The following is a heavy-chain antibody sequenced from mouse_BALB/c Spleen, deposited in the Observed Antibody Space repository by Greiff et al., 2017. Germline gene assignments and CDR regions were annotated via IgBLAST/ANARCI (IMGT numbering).Heavy chain of an antibody. J-gene: IGHJ1*01. CDR2: IWGDGST. CDR3: ARGDYEGYFDV. D-gene: IGHD2-4*01. V-gene: IGHV2-6-7*01. CDR1: GFSLTGYG. Sequence: QVQLKESGPGLVAPSQSLSITCTVSGFSLTGYGVNWVRQPPGKGLEWLGMIWGDGSTDYNSALKSRLSISKDNSKSQVFLKMNSLQTDDTARYYCARGDYEGYFDVWGAGTTVTVSS.